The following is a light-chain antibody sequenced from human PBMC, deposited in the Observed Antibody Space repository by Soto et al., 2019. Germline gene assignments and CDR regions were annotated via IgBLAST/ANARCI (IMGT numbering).Light chain of an antibody. J-gene: IGKJ1*01. Sequence: DIQMTQSPSTPSSSLGDRVTITFRASQSIRGWLAWYQQKPGKAPNLLIYGASTLESGVPSRFSGSGSGTEFTLTISSLQPDDFGTYYRQQYISTRTFGQGTKVDIK. V-gene: IGKV1-5*03. CDR1: QSIRGW. CDR3: QQYISTRT. CDR2: GAS.